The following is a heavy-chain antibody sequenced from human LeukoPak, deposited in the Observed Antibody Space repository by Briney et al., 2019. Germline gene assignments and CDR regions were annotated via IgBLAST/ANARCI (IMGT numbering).Heavy chain of an antibody. CDR1: GFTFSDYY. V-gene: IGHV3-11*01. CDR3: ARDRQFRLHDP. Sequence: GGSLRLSCTASGFTFSDYYMTWIRQAPGKGLEWLAYISTSGSITSYVDSVRGRFTISRDNAKNSLYLQIDSLRAEDMAMYYCARDRQFRLHDPWGQGILVTVSS. CDR2: ISTSGSIT. J-gene: IGHJ5*02. D-gene: IGHD3-16*01.